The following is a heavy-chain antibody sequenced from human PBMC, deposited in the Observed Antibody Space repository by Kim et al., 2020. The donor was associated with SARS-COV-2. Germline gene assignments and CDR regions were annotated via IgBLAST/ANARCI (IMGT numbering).Heavy chain of an antibody. V-gene: IGHV4-39*01. Sequence: SETLSLTCTVSGGSISSSSYYWGWIRQPPGKGLEWIGSIYYSGSTYYNPSLKSRVTISVDTSKNQFSLKLSSVTAADTAVYYCARGGAVLRYFDWSYYYYGMDVWGQGTTVTVSS. CDR3: ARGGAVLRYFDWSYYYYGMDV. CDR2: IYYSGST. J-gene: IGHJ6*02. D-gene: IGHD3-9*01. CDR1: GGSISSSSYY.